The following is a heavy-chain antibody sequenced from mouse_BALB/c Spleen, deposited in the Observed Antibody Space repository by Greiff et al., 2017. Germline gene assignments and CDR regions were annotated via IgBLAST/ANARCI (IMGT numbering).Heavy chain of an antibody. J-gene: IGHJ4*01. CDR2: IDPYYGGT. CDR3: ARSGRYDAYYYAMDY. V-gene: IGHV1-39*01. CDR1: GYSFTGYN. Sequence: LVESGPELVKPGASVKISCKASGYSFTGYNMNWVKQSNGKSLEWIGNIDPYYGGTSYNQKFKGKATLSVDKSSSTAYMQLKSLTSEDSAVYYCARSGRYDAYYYAMDYWGQGTSVTVSS. D-gene: IGHD2-14*01.